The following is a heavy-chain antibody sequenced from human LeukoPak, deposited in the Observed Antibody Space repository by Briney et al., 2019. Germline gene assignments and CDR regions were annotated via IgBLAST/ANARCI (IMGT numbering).Heavy chain of an antibody. CDR1: GFTFSSYS. D-gene: IGHD4-17*01. CDR2: ISSSGSTI. Sequence: GGSLRLSCAASGFTFSSYSMNWVRQAPGKGLEWVSYISSSGSTIYYADSVKGRFTISRDNAKNSLYLQMNSLRAEDTAVYYCAYTTVTTDDDYWGQGTLVTVSS. CDR3: AYTTVTTDDDY. J-gene: IGHJ4*02. V-gene: IGHV3-48*04.